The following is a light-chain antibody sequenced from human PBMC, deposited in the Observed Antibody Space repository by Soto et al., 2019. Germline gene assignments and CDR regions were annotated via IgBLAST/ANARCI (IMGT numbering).Light chain of an antibody. CDR3: QHYNTWPPQST. V-gene: IGKV3D-15*01. CDR2: DAS. CDR1: QGIGAN. Sequence: EMVMTQSPATLSVSPGERATLSCRASQGIGANLAWYQQKTGQAPRLLIYDASTRATNIPARFSGSGCGTDLTLTISSLRSEDVAVFFYQHYNTWPPQSTFGPGTKVDVK. J-gene: IGKJ3*01.